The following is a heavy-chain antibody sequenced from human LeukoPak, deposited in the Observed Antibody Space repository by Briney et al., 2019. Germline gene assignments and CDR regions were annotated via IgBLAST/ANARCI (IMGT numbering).Heavy chain of an antibody. CDR3: AREVANIAVAGTYYYYGMDV. Sequence: SETLSLTCTVSGGSISSYYWSWIRQPPGKRLEWIGHIYYSGSTNYNPSLKSRVTISVDTSKNQFSLKLSSVTAADTAVYYCAREVANIAVAGTYYYYGMDVWGQGTTVTVSS. CDR1: GGSISSYY. D-gene: IGHD6-19*01. J-gene: IGHJ6*02. V-gene: IGHV4-59*01. CDR2: IYYSGST.